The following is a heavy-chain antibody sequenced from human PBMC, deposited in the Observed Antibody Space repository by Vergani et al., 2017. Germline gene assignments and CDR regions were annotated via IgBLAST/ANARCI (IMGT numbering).Heavy chain of an antibody. CDR2: ISSSGSTI. D-gene: IGHD3-3*01. CDR1: GFTFSDYY. V-gene: IGHV3-11*01. Sequence: QVQLVESGGGLVKPGGSLRLSCAASGFTFSDYYMSWIRQAPGKGLELVSYISSSGSTIYYADSVKGRFTISRDNAKNSLYLQMNSLRAEDTAVYYCARRFDFTIFGVVISWFDPWGQGTLVTVSS. J-gene: IGHJ5*02. CDR3: ARRFDFTIFGVVISWFDP.